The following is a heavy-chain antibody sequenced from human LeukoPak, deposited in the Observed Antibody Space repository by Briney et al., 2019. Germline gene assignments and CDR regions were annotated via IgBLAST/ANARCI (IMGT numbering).Heavy chain of an antibody. CDR2: ISSSSSYI. D-gene: IGHD3-16*02. V-gene: IGHV3-21*04. J-gene: IGHJ3*02. CDR3: ARPGGVIADDAFDI. Sequence: PGGSLRLSCAASGFTFSSYSMNWVRQAPGKGLEWVSSISSSSSYIYYADSVKGRFTISRDNAKNSLYLQMNSLRAEDTAVYYCARPGGVIADDAFDIWGQGTMVTVSS. CDR1: GFTFSSYS.